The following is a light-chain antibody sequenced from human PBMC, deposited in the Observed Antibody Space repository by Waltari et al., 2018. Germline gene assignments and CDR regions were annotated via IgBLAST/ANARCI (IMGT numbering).Light chain of an antibody. CDR2: GVS. Sequence: EIVLTQSPGTLSLSPGERAALSCRASQSVGRRYLAWYQQKPGQAPRLLLHGVSSRATGIPDRFSGSGSGTDFTLTISRLEPDDFAVYYCQQYDSAPDTFGGGTKVEIK. V-gene: IGKV3-20*01. CDR3: QQYDSAPDT. CDR1: QSVGRRY. J-gene: IGKJ4*02.